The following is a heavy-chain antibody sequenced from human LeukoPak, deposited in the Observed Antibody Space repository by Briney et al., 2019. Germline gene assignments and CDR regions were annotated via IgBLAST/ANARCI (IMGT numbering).Heavy chain of an antibody. D-gene: IGHD3-10*01. CDR1: GGSFSGYY. J-gene: IGHJ6*03. CDR2: INHSGST. V-gene: IGHV4-34*01. CDR3: AREVVTMVRGVITYYYYYYMDV. Sequence: PSETLSLTCAVYGGSFSGYYWSWIRQPPGKGLEWIGEINHSGSTNYNPSLKSRVTISVDTSKNQFSLKLSSVTAADTAVYYCAREVVTMVRGVITYYYYYYMDVWGKGATVTISS.